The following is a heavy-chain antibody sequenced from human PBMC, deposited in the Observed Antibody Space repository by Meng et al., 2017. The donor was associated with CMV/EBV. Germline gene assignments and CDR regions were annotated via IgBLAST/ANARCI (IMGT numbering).Heavy chain of an antibody. D-gene: IGHD3-10*01. CDR3: ARDYSGSGTDGFAS. Sequence: GGALRLSCAASGFTFSSYAMHWVRQAPGKGLEWVAVISYDGSNKYYADSVKGRFTISRDNSKNTLYLQMNSLRAEDTAVYYCARDYSGSGTDGFASWVPGTLVTVSS. V-gene: IGHV3-30-3*01. J-gene: IGHJ4*02. CDR1: GFTFSSYA. CDR2: ISYDGSNK.